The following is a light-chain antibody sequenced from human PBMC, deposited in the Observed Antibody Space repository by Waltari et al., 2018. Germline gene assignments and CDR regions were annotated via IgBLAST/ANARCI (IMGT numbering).Light chain of an antibody. CDR2: GAS. CDR1: QSVSSNY. Sequence: EIVLTQSPGTLSLSPGERATLSCRASQSVSSNYLAWYLQKPGQAPRLRISGASSRATGIPDRFSGSGSGTDFTLTISRLEPEDFAVYYCQQYGGSPGFTFGPGTKVDIK. J-gene: IGKJ3*01. CDR3: QQYGGSPGFT. V-gene: IGKV3-20*01.